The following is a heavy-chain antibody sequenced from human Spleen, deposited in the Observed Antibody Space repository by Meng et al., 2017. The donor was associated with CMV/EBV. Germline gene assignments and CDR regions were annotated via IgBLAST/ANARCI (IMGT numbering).Heavy chain of an antibody. CDR2: IKSKTDGGTT. V-gene: IGHV3-15*01. CDR1: GFTFSNAW. D-gene: IGHD1-20*01. J-gene: IGHJ4*02. Sequence: GGSLRLSCAASGFTFSNAWMSWVRQAPGKGLEWVGRIKSKTDGGTTDYAAPVKGRFTISRDDSKSIAYLQMNSLKTEDTAVYYCTRVGPKDSNWKIYYFDYWGQGTLVTVSS. CDR3: TRVGPKDSNWKIYYFDY.